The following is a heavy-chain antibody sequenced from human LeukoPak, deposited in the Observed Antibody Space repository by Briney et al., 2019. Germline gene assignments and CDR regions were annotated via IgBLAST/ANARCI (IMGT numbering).Heavy chain of an antibody. CDR3: ARDRTITIFGVVTKNWFDP. Sequence: GASVKVSCKASGGTFSSYAISWVRQAPGQGLEWMGGIIPIFGTANYAQKFQGRVTITTDESTSTAYMELSSLRSEDTAVYYCARDRTITIFGVVTKNWFDPWGQGTLVTVSS. CDR1: GGTFSSYA. CDR2: IIPIFGTA. V-gene: IGHV1-69*05. J-gene: IGHJ5*02. D-gene: IGHD3-3*01.